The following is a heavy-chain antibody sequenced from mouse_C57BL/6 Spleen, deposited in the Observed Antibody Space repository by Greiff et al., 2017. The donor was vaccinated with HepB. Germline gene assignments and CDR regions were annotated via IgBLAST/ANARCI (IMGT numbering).Heavy chain of an antibody. D-gene: IGHD1-1*01. CDR2: IRSKSNNYAT. Sequence: EVKVVDSGGGLVQPKGSLKLSCAASGFSFNTYAMNWVRQAPGKGLEWVARIRSKSNNYATYYADSVKGRFTISRDDSESMLYLQMNNLKTEDTAMYCGVRGGVYWYAMDYWGQGTSVTVSS. J-gene: IGHJ4*01. V-gene: IGHV10-1*01. CDR3: VRGGVYWYAMDY. CDR1: GFSFNTYA.